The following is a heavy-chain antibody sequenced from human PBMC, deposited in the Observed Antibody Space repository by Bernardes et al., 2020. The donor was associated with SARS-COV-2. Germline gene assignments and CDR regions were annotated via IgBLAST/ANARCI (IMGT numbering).Heavy chain of an antibody. CDR2: IYYSGST. D-gene: IGHD3-3*01. Sequence: SETLSLTCTVSGGSISSGGYYWSWIRQHPGKGLEWIGYIYYSGSTYYNPSLKSRVTISVDTSKNQFSLKLSSVTAADTAVYYCASVLEWSSYFDYWGQGTLVTVSS. CDR3: ASVLEWSSYFDY. J-gene: IGHJ4*02. CDR1: GGSISSGGYY. V-gene: IGHV4-31*03.